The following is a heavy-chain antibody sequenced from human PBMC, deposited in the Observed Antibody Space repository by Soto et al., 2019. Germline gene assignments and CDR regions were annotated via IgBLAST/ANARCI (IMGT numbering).Heavy chain of an antibody. J-gene: IGHJ3*02. V-gene: IGHV3-23*01. CDR3: AKKTDSSSPWGALDI. CDR1: GFTFSSYA. Sequence: EVQLLESGGGLVQPGGSLRLSCAASGFTFSSYAMTWVRQAPAQGLEWVSGISGSGGGTYYADCVKGRFTISRDSSKNTLNLQMDSLRAEDTAVYYCAKKTDSSSPWGALDIWGQGTMVSVSS. D-gene: IGHD6-6*01. CDR2: ISGSGGGT.